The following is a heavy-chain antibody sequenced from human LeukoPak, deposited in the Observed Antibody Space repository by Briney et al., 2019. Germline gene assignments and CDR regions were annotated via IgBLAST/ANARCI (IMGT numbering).Heavy chain of an antibody. Sequence: GGSLRLSCLASGFTFSSYAMHWVRQAPGKGLEWVAAIASNGGSEYYADSVKGRFTISRDNSKNTLFLQMNSLRPDDTAVYYCAKRGHYSINWYHYFDYWGQGTLVTVSS. CDR2: IASNGGSE. D-gene: IGHD6-13*01. V-gene: IGHV3-30*18. J-gene: IGHJ4*02. CDR1: GFTFSSYA. CDR3: AKRGHYSINWYHYFDY.